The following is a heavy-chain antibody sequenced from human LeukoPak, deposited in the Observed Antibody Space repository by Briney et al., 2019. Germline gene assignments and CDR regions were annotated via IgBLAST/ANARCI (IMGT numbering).Heavy chain of an antibody. CDR3: AGRHCSGGGCYFAGADPFDY. J-gene: IGHJ4*02. CDR2: IYENGGTT. V-gene: IGHV3-23*01. Sequence: GGSLRLSCVGSRFTFRSHAMSWVRQAPEKGLEFVSGIYENGGTTYYADSVKGRFSISRDNSKNTLYLQMNSLRAEDTAVYFCAGRHCSGGGCYFAGADPFDYWGQGTLVTVSS. CDR1: RFTFRSHA. D-gene: IGHD2-15*01.